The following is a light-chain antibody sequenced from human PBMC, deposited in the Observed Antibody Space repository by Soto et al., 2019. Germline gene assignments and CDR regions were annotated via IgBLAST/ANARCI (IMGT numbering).Light chain of an antibody. V-gene: IGLV2-14*01. Sequence: QSALTQPPSASGSPGQSVAISCTGTSSNVGRYNYVSWYQQHPGKAPKLMIYEVSNRPSGVSNRFSGSKSGNTASLTISGLQAEDEADYYCSSYTSSFVVFGGGTKLTVL. J-gene: IGLJ2*01. CDR1: SSNVGRYNY. CDR2: EVS. CDR3: SSYTSSFVV.